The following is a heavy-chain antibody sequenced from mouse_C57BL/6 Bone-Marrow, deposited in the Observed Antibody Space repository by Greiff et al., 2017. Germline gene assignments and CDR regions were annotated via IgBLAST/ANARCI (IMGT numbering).Heavy chain of an antibody. D-gene: IGHD2-12*01. CDR3: ARLQRYAMDY. CDR1: GFSFTSYG. V-gene: IGHV2-6*01. J-gene: IGHJ4*01. Sequence: QVQLKESGPGLVAPSQSLYISCTVSGFSFTSYGVDWVRQSPGKGLEWLGVIWGVGSANYNSTLNSSLSISKDNSKSQVFLKMSSLQTDDTAMYYCARLQRYAMDYWGQGTSVTVSS. CDR2: IWGVGSA.